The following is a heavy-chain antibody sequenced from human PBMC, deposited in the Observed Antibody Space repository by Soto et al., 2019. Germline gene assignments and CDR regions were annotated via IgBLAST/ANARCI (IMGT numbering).Heavy chain of an antibody. D-gene: IGHD2-21*02. CDR2: INPSGGST. J-gene: IGHJ5*02. CDR1: GYTFTSYY. Sequence: QVQLVQSGAEVKKPGASVKVSCKASGYTFTSYYMHWVRQAPGQGLEWMGIINPSGGSTSYGQKFQGRVTMTRDTSTSTVYMELSSLRSEDTAVYYCARGYCGGDCYPNWFGPWGQGTLVTVSS. V-gene: IGHV1-46*01. CDR3: ARGYCGGDCYPNWFGP.